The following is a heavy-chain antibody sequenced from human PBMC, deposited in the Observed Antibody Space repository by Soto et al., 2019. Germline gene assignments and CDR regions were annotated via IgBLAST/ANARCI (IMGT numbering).Heavy chain of an antibody. CDR3: ARHRSPITIFFLS. J-gene: IGHJ5*02. Sequence: SETLSLTCTVSGGSISSSSYYWGWIRQPPGKGLEWIGSIYYSGSTYYNPSLKSRVTISVDTSKNQFSLKLSSVTAADTAVYYCARHRSPITIFFLSWGQGTLVTVSS. CDR1: GGSISSSSYY. V-gene: IGHV4-39*01. CDR2: IYYSGST. D-gene: IGHD3-9*01.